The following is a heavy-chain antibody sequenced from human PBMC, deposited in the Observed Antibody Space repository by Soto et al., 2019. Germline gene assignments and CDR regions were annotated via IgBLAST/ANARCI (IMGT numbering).Heavy chain of an antibody. J-gene: IGHJ4*02. CDR3: ARDGNWNHEPFDY. CDR2: ISGYNGHT. V-gene: IGHV1-18*04. D-gene: IGHD1-1*01. CDR1: GYTFSSYG. Sequence: QVQLVQSGVEVKKPGASVKVSCKASGYTFSSYGISWVRQSPGQGLEWMGWISGYNGHTNYDPKVQDRVTLTTDTVTSTAYLELRSLRSDDPAVYFCARDGNWNHEPFDYWGQGTLVTVSS.